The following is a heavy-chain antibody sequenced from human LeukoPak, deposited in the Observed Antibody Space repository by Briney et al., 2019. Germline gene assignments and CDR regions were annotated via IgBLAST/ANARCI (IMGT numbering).Heavy chain of an antibody. Sequence: SETLSLTCTVSGGSISSGDYYWSWIRQPPGKGLEWIGYIYYSGSTYYNPSLKSRVTISVDTSKNQFSLKLSSVTAADTAVYYCARECGGDCYSGVDAFDIWGQGTMVTVSS. D-gene: IGHD2-21*02. CDR2: IYYSGST. CDR3: ARECGGDCYSGVDAFDI. V-gene: IGHV4-30-4*01. J-gene: IGHJ3*02. CDR1: GGSISSGDYY.